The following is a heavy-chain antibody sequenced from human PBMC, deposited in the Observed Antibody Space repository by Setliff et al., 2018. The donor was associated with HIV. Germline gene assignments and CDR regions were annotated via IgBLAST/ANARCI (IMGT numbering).Heavy chain of an antibody. J-gene: IGHJ4*01. D-gene: IGHD5-12*01. V-gene: IGHV4-39*01. CDR1: GGSITNSNYY. CDR2: IYYTENT. CDR3: ATLRWLRSKHSDY. Sequence: LSLTCTVSGGSITNSNYYWGWFRQPPGKGLEWIGAIYYTENTYYNPSLKSRVTMSVDTSKNQFSLKLRSVTAADTAVYFCATLRWLRSKHSDYWGQGILVTSPQ.